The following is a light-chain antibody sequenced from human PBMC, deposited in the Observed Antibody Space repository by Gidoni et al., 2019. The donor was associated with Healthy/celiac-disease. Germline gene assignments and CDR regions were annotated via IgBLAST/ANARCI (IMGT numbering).Light chain of an antibody. Sequence: DNVMTQTPLSSPVPLGQPASISCRSSHSIVHSDGNTYLFWLQQRPGKPPRLLIYKISHRFSGVPDRCSSSGAGTDVTLKISRVEAEDVGVYYCMQATQFPRYTFGQGTKLEIK. CDR1: HSIVHSDGNTY. CDR2: KIS. CDR3: MQATQFPRYT. V-gene: IGKV2-24*01. J-gene: IGKJ2*01.